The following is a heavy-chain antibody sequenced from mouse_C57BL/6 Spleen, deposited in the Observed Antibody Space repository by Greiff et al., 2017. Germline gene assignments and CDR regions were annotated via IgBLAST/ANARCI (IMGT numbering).Heavy chain of an antibody. CDR2: ISYDGSN. V-gene: IGHV3-6*01. J-gene: IGHJ2*01. CDR3: ARDGAGTFDY. CDR1: GYSITSGYY. Sequence: VQLKESGPGLVKPSQSLSLTCSVTGYSITSGYYWNWIRQFPGNKLEWMGYISYDGSNNYNPSLKNRISITRDTSKNQFFLKLNSVTTEDTATYYCARDGAGTFDYWGQGTTLTVSS. D-gene: IGHD4-1*01.